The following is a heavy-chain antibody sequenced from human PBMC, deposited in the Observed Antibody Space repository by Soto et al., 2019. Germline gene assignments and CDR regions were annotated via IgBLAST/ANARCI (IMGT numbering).Heavy chain of an antibody. CDR1: GFSLTTVGVG. CDR2: IYWDDDK. CDR3: AHRHVCPAYFDF. V-gene: IGHV2-5*02. J-gene: IGHJ4*02. Sequence: QITLRESGPALVKPTQTLTLTCTFSGFSLTTVGVGVAWIRQPPGKALEWLALIYWDDDKIYSPSHKSRLTVTKDTSKNHVVFTMSNLDPTDTATYYCAHRHVCPAYFDFWGEGTLLTVSS.